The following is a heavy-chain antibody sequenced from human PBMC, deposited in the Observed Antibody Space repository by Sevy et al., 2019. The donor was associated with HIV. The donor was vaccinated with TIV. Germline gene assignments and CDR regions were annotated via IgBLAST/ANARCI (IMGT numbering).Heavy chain of an antibody. CDR2: IYYSGRT. CDR3: ARTFQEYYYGVDV. Sequence: SETLSLTCTVSGDSISGYYWSWIRQPPGKGLEWIEYIYYSGRTDYSPSLKSRVTISEDTSKNQFSLKLSSVTAADTAMYYCARTFQEYYYGVDVWGQGTTVTVSS. J-gene: IGHJ6*02. V-gene: IGHV4-59*01. D-gene: IGHD3-3*02. CDR1: GDSISGYY.